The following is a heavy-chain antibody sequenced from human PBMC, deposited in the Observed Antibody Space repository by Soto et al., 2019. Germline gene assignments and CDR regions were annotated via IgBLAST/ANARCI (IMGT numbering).Heavy chain of an antibody. J-gene: IGHJ6*02. V-gene: IGHV1-3*01. CDR3: AGTAPIAADYYYYYGMDV. CDR1: GYTFTSYA. CDR2: INAGNGNT. D-gene: IGHD6-13*01. Sequence: ASVKVSCKASGYTFTSYAMHWVRQAPGQRLEWMGWINAGNGNTKYSQKFQGRVTITRDTSASTAYMELSSLRSEDTAVYYCAGTAPIAADYYYYYGMDVWGQGTTVTVS.